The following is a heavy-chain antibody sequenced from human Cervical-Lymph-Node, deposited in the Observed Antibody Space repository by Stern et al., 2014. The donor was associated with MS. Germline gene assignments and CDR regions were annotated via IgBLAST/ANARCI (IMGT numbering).Heavy chain of an antibody. D-gene: IGHD1-26*01. CDR1: GGALNTYA. V-gene: IGHV1-69*01. CDR3: TRGASSAAWYRHAVDV. Sequence: VHLVESGAEVRKPGSSVKVSCKASGGALNTYAIHWVRLAPGQGLEWMGGVIPGFGTPVYAQKFKGRVTIAADESTSTDYMELSSLRSDDTAVYYCTRGASSAAWYRHAVDVWGQGTTVTVSS. J-gene: IGHJ6*02. CDR2: VIPGFGTP.